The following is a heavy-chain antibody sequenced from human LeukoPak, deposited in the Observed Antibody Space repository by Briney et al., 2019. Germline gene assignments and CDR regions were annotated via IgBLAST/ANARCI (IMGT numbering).Heavy chain of an antibody. CDR3: ARVGSHDSGASYY. Sequence: GGSLRLSCAASGFTFSSYAMSWVRQAPREGLEWVSSISGSDGSTYYADSVKGRFTIARDHTRDTLCLQMNSLRAEDTAVYYCARVGSHDSGASYYWGQGSLVTVSS. J-gene: IGHJ4*02. V-gene: IGHV3-23*01. D-gene: IGHD3-22*01. CDR1: GFTFSSYA. CDR2: ISGSDGST.